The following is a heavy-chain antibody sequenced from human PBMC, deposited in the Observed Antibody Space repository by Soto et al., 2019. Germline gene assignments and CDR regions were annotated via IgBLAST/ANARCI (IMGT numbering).Heavy chain of an antibody. CDR1: GGTFSSYA. CDR3: ARGDSSGYSFAFDS. CDR2: IIPIFGTA. D-gene: IGHD3-22*01. Sequence: SVKVSCKASGGTFSSYAISWVRQAPGQGLEWMGGIIPIFGTANYAQKFQGRVTITADESTSTAYMELSSLRSEDTAVYYCARGDSSGYSFAFDSCGQGTMVTVSS. V-gene: IGHV1-69*13. J-gene: IGHJ3*02.